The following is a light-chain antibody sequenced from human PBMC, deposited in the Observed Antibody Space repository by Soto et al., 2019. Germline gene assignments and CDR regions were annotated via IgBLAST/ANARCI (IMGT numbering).Light chain of an antibody. CDR1: QSVSSN. CDR2: GAS. CDR3: KQYNNWPWT. Sequence: EIVMTQSPATLSVSPGERSTLSCRASQSVSSNLAWYQQKPGQAPRLLIYGASTRATGIPARFSGSGSGTEGTLTISSLQSEDGAVDYCKQYNNWPWTGGQGNKVDIK. J-gene: IGKJ1*01. V-gene: IGKV3-15*01.